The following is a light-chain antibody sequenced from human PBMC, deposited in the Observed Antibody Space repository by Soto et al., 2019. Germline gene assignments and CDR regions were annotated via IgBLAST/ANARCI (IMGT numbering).Light chain of an antibody. CDR3: QQSYSTPRN. V-gene: IGKV1-39*01. Sequence: DIQMTQSPSSLSASVGDRVTITCRASQSISSYLNWYQQKPGKAPKLLIYAASSLQSGVPSRFSGSGSGTDFTLTISSLPPEDFATYYCQQSYSTPRNFGQGTKLEIK. J-gene: IGKJ2*01. CDR1: QSISSY. CDR2: AAS.